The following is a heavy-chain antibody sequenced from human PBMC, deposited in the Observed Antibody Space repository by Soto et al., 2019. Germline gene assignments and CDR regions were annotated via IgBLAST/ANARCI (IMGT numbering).Heavy chain of an antibody. CDR1: GFMFDSFA. J-gene: IGHJ4*02. CDR2: INGGSDSI. V-gene: IGHV3-48*02. Sequence: EVQLVESGGGLVQPGGSLRLFCVGSGFMFDSFAMNWVRQAPGKGLEWVAYINGGSDSIYYAESVKGRFTISRDNARNSLYLQMNSLSDEDTAVYYCAKSGDSAGWGLDFWGQGTLVTVSS. D-gene: IGHD6-19*01. CDR3: AKSGDSAGWGLDF.